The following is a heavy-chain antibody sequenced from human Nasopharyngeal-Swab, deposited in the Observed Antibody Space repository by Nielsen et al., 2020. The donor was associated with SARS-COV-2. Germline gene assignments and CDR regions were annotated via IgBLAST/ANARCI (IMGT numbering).Heavy chain of an antibody. Sequence: GESLKISCAASLFIFSDFAITLVRQAPGKGLEWVSAIGTSGDTYGADSVKGRFNISRDNSKNTLYLQMNSLRVEDTALYYCAKKRPGITPFLSWGQGTLVTVSS. CDR2: IGTSGDT. CDR1: LFIFSDFA. V-gene: IGHV3-23*01. D-gene: IGHD2-15*01. J-gene: IGHJ5*02. CDR3: AKKRPGITPFLS.